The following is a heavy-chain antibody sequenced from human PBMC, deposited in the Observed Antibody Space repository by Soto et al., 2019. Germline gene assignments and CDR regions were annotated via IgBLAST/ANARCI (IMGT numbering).Heavy chain of an antibody. Sequence: PSETLSLTCTVSGGSISSSSYYWGWIRQPPGKGLEWIGSIYYSGSTYYNPSLKSRVTISVDTSKNQFSLMLSSVTAADTAVYYCARHASAVYCSGGSCQPDYWGQGALVTVSS. V-gene: IGHV4-39*01. CDR2: IYYSGST. J-gene: IGHJ4*02. CDR3: ARHASAVYCSGGSCQPDY. CDR1: GGSISSSSYY. D-gene: IGHD2-15*01.